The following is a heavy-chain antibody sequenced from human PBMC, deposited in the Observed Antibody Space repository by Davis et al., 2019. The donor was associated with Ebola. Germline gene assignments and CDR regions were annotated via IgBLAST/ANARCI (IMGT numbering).Heavy chain of an antibody. V-gene: IGHV4-34*01. Sequence: MPSETLSLTCAVYGGSFRGYYWSWIRQPPRKGLEWIGEINHIGSTNYNPSLTSRVPISVDTSTNQFSLKLSSVTAADTAVYYCAWILDWWSPIVCWGQGTLVTVSS. D-gene: IGHD2-8*02. CDR3: AWILDWWSPIVC. CDR1: GGSFRGYY. J-gene: IGHJ4*02. CDR2: INHIGST.